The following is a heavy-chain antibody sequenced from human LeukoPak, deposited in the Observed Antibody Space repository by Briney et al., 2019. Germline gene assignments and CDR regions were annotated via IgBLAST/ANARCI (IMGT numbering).Heavy chain of an antibody. J-gene: IGHJ4*02. CDR3: ARRSIAAAGKLDY. CDR1: GFTFSSYS. Sequence: GGSLRLSCAASGFTFSSYSMNWVRQAPGKGLEWVSPISSNSSYIYYADSVKGRFTISRDNAKNSLYLQMNSLRAEDTAVYYCARRSIAAAGKLDYWGQGTLVTVSS. D-gene: IGHD6-13*01. CDR2: ISSNSSYI. V-gene: IGHV3-21*01.